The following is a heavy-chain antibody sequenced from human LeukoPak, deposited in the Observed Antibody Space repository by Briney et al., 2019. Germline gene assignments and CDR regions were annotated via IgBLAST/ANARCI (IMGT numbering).Heavy chain of an antibody. CDR2: ISGSGGST. D-gene: IGHD5-18*01. CDR1: GFTFSSYA. J-gene: IGHJ4*02. V-gene: IGHV3-23*01. Sequence: PGGSLRLSCAASGFTFSSYAMSWVRQAPGEGLEWVSAISGSGGSTYYADSVKGRFTIPRDNSKNTLYLQMNSLRAEDTAVYYCAKGRGSEDTAMVYFDYWGQGTLVTVSS. CDR3: AKGRGSEDTAMVYFDY.